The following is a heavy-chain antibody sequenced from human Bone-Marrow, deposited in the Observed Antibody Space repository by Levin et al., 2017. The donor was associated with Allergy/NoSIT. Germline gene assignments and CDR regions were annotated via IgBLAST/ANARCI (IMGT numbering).Heavy chain of an antibody. V-gene: IGHV4-34*01. Sequence: SETLSLTCAVYGGSFSGYYWSWIRQPPGKGLEWIGEINHSGSTNYNPSLKSRVTISVDTSKNQFSLKLSSVTAADTAVYYCARGRITMVRGVKLVYYFDYWGQGTLVTVSS. CDR2: INHSGST. CDR1: GGSFSGYY. CDR3: ARGRITMVRGVKLVYYFDY. J-gene: IGHJ4*02. D-gene: IGHD3-10*01.